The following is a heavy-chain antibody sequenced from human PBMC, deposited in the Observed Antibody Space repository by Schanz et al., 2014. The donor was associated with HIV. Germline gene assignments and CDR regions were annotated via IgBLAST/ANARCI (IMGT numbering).Heavy chain of an antibody. CDR2: IWYDGSNK. CDR1: GFIFSSYG. D-gene: IGHD2-15*01. V-gene: IGHV3-33*06. CDR3: AKRSGRSFGYFDS. J-gene: IGHJ4*02. Sequence: QVQLVESGGGVVQPGRSLRLSCAASGFIFSSYGMHWVRQAPGKGLEWVAVIWYDGSNKYYADSVKGRFTISRDNSKNTLYLQMDSLRAEDTAIYYCAKRSGRSFGYFDSWGQGLLVTVSS.